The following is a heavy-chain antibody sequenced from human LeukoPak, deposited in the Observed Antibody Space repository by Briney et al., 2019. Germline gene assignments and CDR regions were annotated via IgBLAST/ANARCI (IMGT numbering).Heavy chain of an antibody. CDR2: ISAYNGNT. D-gene: IGHD3-22*01. CDR1: DYTFTSYG. CDR3: ARTPEYYYDSSGYYPYYFDY. V-gene: IGHV1-18*01. Sequence: ASVKVSCKASDYTFTSYGISWVRQAPGQGLEWMGWISAYNGNTNYAQKLQGRVTMTTDTSTSTAYMELRGLRSDDTAVYYCARTPEYYYDSSGYYPYYFDYWGQGTLVTVSS. J-gene: IGHJ4*02.